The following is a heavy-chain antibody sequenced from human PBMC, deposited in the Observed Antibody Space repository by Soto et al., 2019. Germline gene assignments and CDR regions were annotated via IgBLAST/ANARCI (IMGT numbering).Heavy chain of an antibody. J-gene: IGHJ2*01. CDR2: IIPIFGTA. V-gene: IGHV1-69*12. Sequence: QVQLVQSGAEVKKPGSSVKVSCKASGGTFSSYAISWVRQAPGQGLEWMGGIIPIFGTANYAQKFQGRVTIAADESPRTAYMELSSLGSEDTDGYYCARVGDYDNRANWSCDLWGRGTLVTVSS. D-gene: IGHD4-17*01. CDR3: ARVGDYDNRANWSCDL. CDR1: GGTFSSYA.